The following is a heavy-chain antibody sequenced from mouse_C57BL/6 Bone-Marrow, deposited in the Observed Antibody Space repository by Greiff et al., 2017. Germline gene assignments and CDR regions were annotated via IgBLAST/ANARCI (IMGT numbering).Heavy chain of an antibody. CDR1: GYTFTSYD. CDR2: IYPSDGST. V-gene: IGHV1-85*01. J-gene: IGHJ2*01. D-gene: IGHD1-1*02. CDR3: AREGSYNY. Sequence: VQLQQSGPELVKPGASVKLSCKASGYTFTSYDINWVKQRPGQGLEWIGWIYPSDGSTKYNKKFKGKATLTVDTASSTAYLELHSLTSEDSAVYFCAREGSYNYWGQGTTLTVSS.